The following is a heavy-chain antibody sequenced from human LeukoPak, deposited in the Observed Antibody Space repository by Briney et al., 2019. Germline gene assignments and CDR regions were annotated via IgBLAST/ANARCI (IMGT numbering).Heavy chain of an antibody. CDR3: ARDYYDSSGPPEVIDY. CDR1: GFTFSSYS. J-gene: IGHJ4*02. V-gene: IGHV3-21*01. Sequence: GGSLRLSCAASGFTFSSYSMNWVRQAPGKGLEWVSSISSSSSYIYYADSVKGRFTISRDNAKNSLYLQMNSLRAEDTAVYYCARDYYDSSGPPEVIDYWGQGTLVTVSS. CDR2: ISSSSSYI. D-gene: IGHD3-22*01.